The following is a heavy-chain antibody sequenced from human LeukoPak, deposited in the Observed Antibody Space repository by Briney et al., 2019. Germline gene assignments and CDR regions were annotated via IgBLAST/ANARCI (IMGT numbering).Heavy chain of an antibody. CDR3: AREAYDILTGYRSYWYFDL. CDR1: GLTFSLYS. J-gene: IGHJ2*01. D-gene: IGHD3-9*01. Sequence: GGSLRLSCAASGLTFSLYSMNWVRQAPGKGLEWVSYISSSDNTIHYADSVKGRFTISRDNAKNSLYLEMNSLRDEDTAVYYCAREAYDILTGYRSYWYFDLWGRGTLVTVSS. CDR2: ISSSDNTI. V-gene: IGHV3-48*02.